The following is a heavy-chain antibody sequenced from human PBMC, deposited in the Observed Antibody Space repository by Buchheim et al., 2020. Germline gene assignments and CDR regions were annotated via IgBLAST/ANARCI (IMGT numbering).Heavy chain of an antibody. CDR1: GFTFSSYG. CDR2: IANDGRDK. Sequence: QVQLVKSGGGVVQPGRSLRLSCAASGFTFSSYGMHWVRQAPGKGLEWVAVIANDGRDKKYADSVKGRFTISRDNSMSTLYLQMNSLRAEDTALYYCAKDKSFGAANYCFDYWGQGTL. V-gene: IGHV3-30*18. J-gene: IGHJ4*02. CDR3: AKDKSFGAANYCFDY. D-gene: IGHD2-15*01.